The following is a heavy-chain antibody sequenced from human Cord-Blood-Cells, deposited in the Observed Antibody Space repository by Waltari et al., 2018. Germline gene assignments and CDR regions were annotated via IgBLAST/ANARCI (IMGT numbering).Heavy chain of an antibody. J-gene: IGHJ4*02. Sequence: QVQLVQSGAEVKKPGASVKVSCKASGYTFTGYYMHWVRQAPGQGLEWMGWINPNSGGTNYAQKFQGWVTMTRETSISTAYMELSRLRSDDTAVYYCARDPTGITGTTLAYYFDYWGQGTLVTVSS. CDR1: GYTFTGYY. D-gene: IGHD1-20*01. CDR2: INPNSGGT. CDR3: ARDPTGITGTTLAYYFDY. V-gene: IGHV1-2*04.